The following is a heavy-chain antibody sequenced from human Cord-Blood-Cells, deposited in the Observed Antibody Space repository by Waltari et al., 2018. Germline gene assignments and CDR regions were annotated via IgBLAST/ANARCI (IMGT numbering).Heavy chain of an antibody. CDR3: ARGYYDILTGYYTY. CDR2: IKQDRSEK. D-gene: IGHD3-9*01. V-gene: IGHV3-7*01. Sequence: EVQLVESGGGLVQPGGSLRLSCAASGFTFSSYWMRWVRQAPGKGLEWVANIKQDRSEKYYMDSVKGRFTISRDNAKNSLYLQMNSLRAEDTAVYYCARGYYDILTGYYTYWGQGTLVTVSS. CDR1: GFTFSSYW. J-gene: IGHJ4*02.